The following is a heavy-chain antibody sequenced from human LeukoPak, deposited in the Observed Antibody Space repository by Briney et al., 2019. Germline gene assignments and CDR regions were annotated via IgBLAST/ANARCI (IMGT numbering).Heavy chain of an antibody. CDR2: INPSGGST. Sequence: ASVKVSCKASGYTFTSYYMHWVRQAPGQGLEWMGIINPSGGSTSYAQKFQGRVTITADKSTSTAYMELSSLRSEDTAVYYCATASRAHYYGSGSYLRYYYYYMDVWGKGTTVTVSS. J-gene: IGHJ6*03. CDR1: GYTFTSYY. D-gene: IGHD3-10*01. V-gene: IGHV1-46*01. CDR3: ATASRAHYYGSGSYLRYYYYYMDV.